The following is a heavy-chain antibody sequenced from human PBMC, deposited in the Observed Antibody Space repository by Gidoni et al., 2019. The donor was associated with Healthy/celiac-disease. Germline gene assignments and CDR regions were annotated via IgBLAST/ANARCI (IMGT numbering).Heavy chain of an antibody. D-gene: IGHD1-26*01. CDR3: ARAVGATNNWFDP. Sequence: QVQLVESGGGVVQPGRSLRLSCAASGFTFSSYAMHWVRQAPGKGLEWVAVISYDGSNKYYADSVKGRFTISRDNSKNTLYLQMNSLRAEDTAVYYCARAVGATNNWFDPWGQGTLVTVSS. CDR1: GFTFSSYA. J-gene: IGHJ5*02. V-gene: IGHV3-30-3*01. CDR2: ISYDGSNK.